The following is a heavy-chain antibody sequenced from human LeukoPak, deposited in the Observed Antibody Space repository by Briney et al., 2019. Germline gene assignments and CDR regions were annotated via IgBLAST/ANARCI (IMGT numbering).Heavy chain of an antibody. V-gene: IGHV3-23*01. D-gene: IGHD4-17*01. CDR1: GITFRCFD. J-gene: IGHJ5*02. CDR2: ITGSHGRT. CDR3: TKDPNGDYIGAFDP. Sequence: GGPLRLSCAASGITFRCFDMTELGQAPGKELEWVSSITGSHGRTYTTDSVKGWFTISRDNSQNTLYLQMNSLRAEDTAVYYCTKDPNGDYIGAFDPWGQGTLVTVSS.